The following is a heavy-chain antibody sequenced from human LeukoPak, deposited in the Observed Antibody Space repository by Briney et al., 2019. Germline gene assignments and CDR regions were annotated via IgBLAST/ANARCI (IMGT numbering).Heavy chain of an antibody. CDR3: AKFNRQYCSSTSCYGGFDY. V-gene: IGHV3-30*02. CDR1: GFTFSSYG. D-gene: IGHD2-2*01. CDR2: IRFDGSNK. Sequence: GGSLRLSCAASGFTFSSYGMHWVRQAPGKGLEWVAFIRFDGSNKYYTDSVKGRFTLSRDNSKNTLYLQINSLRAEDTAVYYCAKFNRQYCSSTSCYGGFDYWGQGTLVTVSS. J-gene: IGHJ4*02.